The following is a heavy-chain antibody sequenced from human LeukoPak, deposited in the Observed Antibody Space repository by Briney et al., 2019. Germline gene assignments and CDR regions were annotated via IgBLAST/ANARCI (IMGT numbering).Heavy chain of an antibody. CDR2: ISGSGGST. CDR1: GFTFSSYA. CDR3: AKNLLAYCGGDCYEPDY. J-gene: IGHJ4*02. Sequence: PGGSLRLSCAASGFTFSSYAMSWVRQAPGKGLEWVSAISGSGGSTYYADSVKGRFTISRDNSKNTLYLQMNSLRAEDTAVYYCAKNLLAYCGGDCYEPDYWGQGTLVTVSS. V-gene: IGHV3-23*01. D-gene: IGHD2-21*02.